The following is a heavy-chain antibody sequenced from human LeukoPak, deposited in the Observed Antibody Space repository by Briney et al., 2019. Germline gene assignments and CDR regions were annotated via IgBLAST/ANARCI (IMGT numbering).Heavy chain of an antibody. Sequence: SETLSLTCAVYGGSFSGYYWSWIRQPPGKGLEWIGEINHSGSTNYNPSLKSRVTISVDTSKNQFSLKLSSVTAADTAVYYCARSRLGDHQSPDYWGQGTLVTVSS. V-gene: IGHV4-34*01. CDR2: INHSGST. J-gene: IGHJ4*02. CDR3: ARSRLGDHQSPDY. CDR1: GGSFSGYY. D-gene: IGHD1-26*01.